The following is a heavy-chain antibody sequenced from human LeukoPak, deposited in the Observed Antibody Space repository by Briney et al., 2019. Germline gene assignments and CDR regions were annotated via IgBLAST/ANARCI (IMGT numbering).Heavy chain of an antibody. Sequence: GASVKVSCKASGYTFTSYYIHWVRQATGQGLEWMGWMNPNSGNTGYAQKFQGRVTMTRNTSISTAYMELSSLRSEDTAVYYCARGGDIVVVPAANSGFDYWGQGTLVTVSS. CDR2: MNPNSGNT. J-gene: IGHJ4*02. D-gene: IGHD2-2*01. CDR3: ARGGDIVVVPAANSGFDY. CDR1: GYTFTSYY. V-gene: IGHV1-8*02.